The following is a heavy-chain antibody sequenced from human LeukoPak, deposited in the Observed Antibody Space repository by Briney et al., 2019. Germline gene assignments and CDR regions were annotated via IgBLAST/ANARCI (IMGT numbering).Heavy chain of an antibody. CDR1: GFTFDDYA. Sequence: GRSLRLSCAASGFTFDDYAMHWVRQAPGKGLEWVSGISWNSGSIGYADSVKGRFTISRDNANNSLYLQMNSLRAEDTALYYCAKDYSGWYFSFGMDVWGQGTTVTVSS. CDR3: AKDYSGWYFSFGMDV. J-gene: IGHJ6*02. V-gene: IGHV3-9*01. D-gene: IGHD6-19*01. CDR2: ISWNSGSI.